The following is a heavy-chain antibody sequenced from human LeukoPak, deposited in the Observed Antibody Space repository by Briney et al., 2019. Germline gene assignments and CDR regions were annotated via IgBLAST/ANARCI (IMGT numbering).Heavy chain of an antibody. J-gene: IGHJ6*02. D-gene: IGHD2-15*01. CDR3: ARDPTPRYCSGGSCYTHYGMDV. V-gene: IGHV3-74*01. CDR2: ISDGSTT. Sequence: GGSLRLSCAASGFTFSRYWMHWVRQAPWKGLVWVSRISDGSTTSYADSVKGGFTISRDNAKNTLYLQMNSLRAEDTAVYYCARDPTPRYCSGGSCYTHYGMDVWGQGTTVTVSS. CDR1: GFTFSRYW.